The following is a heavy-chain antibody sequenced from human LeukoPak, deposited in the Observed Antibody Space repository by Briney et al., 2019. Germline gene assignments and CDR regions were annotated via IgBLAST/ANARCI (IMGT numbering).Heavy chain of an antibody. CDR3: ARVTYYYGSGSVEGYYYGMDV. D-gene: IGHD3-10*01. V-gene: IGHV1-18*01. CDR1: GGTFSSYA. CDR2: ISAYNGNT. Sequence: GASVKVSCKASGGTFSSYAISWVRQAPGQGLEWMGWISAYNGNTNYAQKLQGRVTMTTDTSTSTAYMELRSLRSDDTAVYYCARVTYYYGSGSVEGYYYGMDVWGQGTTVTVSS. J-gene: IGHJ6*02.